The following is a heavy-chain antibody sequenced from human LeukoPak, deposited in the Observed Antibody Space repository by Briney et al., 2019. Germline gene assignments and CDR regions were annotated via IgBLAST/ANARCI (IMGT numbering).Heavy chain of an antibody. CDR2: ISWNSGSI. CDR3: AKDPSPGGYYYYYYMDV. J-gene: IGHJ6*03. D-gene: IGHD3-10*01. Sequence: GGSLRLSCAASGFTFSSYAMSWVRQAPGKGLEWVSGISWNSGSIGYADSVKGRFTISRDNSKNTLYLQMNSLRAEDTAVYYCAKDPSPGGYYYYYYMDVWGKGTTVTVSS. CDR1: GFTFSSYA. V-gene: IGHV3-23*01.